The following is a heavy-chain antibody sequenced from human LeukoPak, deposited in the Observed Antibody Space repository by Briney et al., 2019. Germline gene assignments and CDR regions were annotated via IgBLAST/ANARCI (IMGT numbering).Heavy chain of an antibody. CDR1: GGSFSGYY. Sequence: SETLSLTCAVFGGSFSGYYRSWIRQPPGKGLEWIGEINHSGSANYNPSLKSRVTISADTSKNQFSLNLSSVTAADTAVYYCARRGPYGYSNPHFDYWGQGTLVSVSS. V-gene: IGHV4-34*01. J-gene: IGHJ4*02. D-gene: IGHD4-11*01. CDR3: ARRGPYGYSNPHFDY. CDR2: INHSGSA.